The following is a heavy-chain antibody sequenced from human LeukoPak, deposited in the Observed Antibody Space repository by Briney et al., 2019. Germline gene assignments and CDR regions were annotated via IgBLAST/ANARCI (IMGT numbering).Heavy chain of an antibody. CDR2: MNPNSGNT. Sequence: ASVKVSCKASGYTFTSYDINWVRQATGRGLEWMGWMNPNSGNTGYAQKFQGRVTMTSNTSISTAYMELSSLRSEDTAVYYCARGRRNTMIVVVITTGYYYYMDVWGKGTTVTVSS. V-gene: IGHV1-8*01. CDR1: GYTFTSYD. CDR3: ARGRRNTMIVVVITTGYYYYMDV. J-gene: IGHJ6*03. D-gene: IGHD3-22*01.